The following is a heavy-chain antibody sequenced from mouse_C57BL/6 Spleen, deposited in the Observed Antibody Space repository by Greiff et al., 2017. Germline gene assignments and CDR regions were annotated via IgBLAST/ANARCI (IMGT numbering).Heavy chain of an antibody. CDR2: ISNKANGYTT. CDR1: GFTFTDYY. V-gene: IGHV7-3*01. Sequence: DVHLVESGGGLVQPGGSLSLSCAASGFTFTDYYMSWVRQPPGKALEWLGFISNKANGYTTEYSASVKGRFTISRDNSQSILYLQMNALRAEDSATYYCARYYITPMDYWGQGTSVTVSS. J-gene: IGHJ4*01. CDR3: ARYYITPMDY. D-gene: IGHD1-1*01.